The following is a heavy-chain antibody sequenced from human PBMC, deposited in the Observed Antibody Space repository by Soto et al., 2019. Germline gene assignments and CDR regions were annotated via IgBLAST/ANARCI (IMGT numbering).Heavy chain of an antibody. Sequence: EVQLLESGGGLVQPGGSLRLSCAASGLTFSSYAMSWVRQAPGKGLEWVSAISGSGGSTYYADSVKGRFTISRDNSKNTLYLQMNSLRAEDTAVYYCAKDRRREEQLAEYFQHWGQGTLVTVSS. CDR3: AKDRRREEQLAEYFQH. V-gene: IGHV3-23*01. J-gene: IGHJ1*01. CDR1: GLTFSSYA. D-gene: IGHD6-6*01. CDR2: ISGSGGST.